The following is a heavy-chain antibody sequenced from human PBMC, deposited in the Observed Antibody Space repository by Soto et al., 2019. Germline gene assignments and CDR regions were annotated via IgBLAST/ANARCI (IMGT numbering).Heavy chain of an antibody. CDR2: SYYSGTT. D-gene: IGHD3-3*01. CDR1: GGSISRGGYY. CDR3: ARGVRRRGYDFDY. Sequence: QVQLQESGPGLVKPSQTLSLTCTVSGGSISRGGYYWPWIRQYPGKGLEWIGCSYYSGTTYYNPSLRSRVTISVDTSMNQFSLRLTSVTAADTAVYYCARGVRRRGYDFDYWGQGTLVTVSS. J-gene: IGHJ4*02. V-gene: IGHV4-31*03.